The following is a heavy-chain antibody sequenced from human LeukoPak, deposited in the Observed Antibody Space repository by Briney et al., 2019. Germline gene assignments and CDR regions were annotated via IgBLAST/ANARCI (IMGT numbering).Heavy chain of an antibody. D-gene: IGHD6-13*01. CDR1: GYTFTSYD. J-gene: IGHJ6*02. V-gene: IGHV1-8*01. CDR3: AGPIAAAGKDYYYGMDV. CDR2: MNPNSGNT. Sequence: ASVKVSCKASGYTFTSYDINWVRQAPGQGLEWMGWMNPNSGNTGYAQKFQGRVTMTRNTSISTAYMELSSLRSEDTAVYYCAGPIAAAGKDYYYGMDVWGQGTTVTVSS.